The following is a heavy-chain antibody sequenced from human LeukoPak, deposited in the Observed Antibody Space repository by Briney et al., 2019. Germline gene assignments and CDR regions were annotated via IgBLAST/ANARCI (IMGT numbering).Heavy chain of an antibody. Sequence: GGSLRLSWAASGFTFSIYWTSWVRAAPGEGGEWVANIKQGGRETYYVDSVKGRFPLSRDSAKNSLYLKINSLRAEHRAVFKCARVMAAAADWGQGTLVTVSS. D-gene: IGHD6-13*01. J-gene: IGHJ4*02. CDR2: IKQGGRET. CDR3: ARVMAAAAD. V-gene: IGHV3-7*01. CDR1: GFTFSIYW.